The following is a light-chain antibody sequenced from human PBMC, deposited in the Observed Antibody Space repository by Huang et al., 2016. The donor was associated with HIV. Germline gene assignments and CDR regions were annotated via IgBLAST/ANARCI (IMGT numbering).Light chain of an antibody. V-gene: IGKV3-15*01. J-gene: IGKJ1*01. CDR3: QQYDNWPRT. CDR2: GAS. CDR1: QHITSN. Sequence: EIVMTQSPATLSVSPGERATLSCRASQHITSNLAWYQQKPGQAPRLLIYGASTRATGIPARFSGIGSGTEFTLTIRSLQSEDFAVYYCQQYDNWPRTFGQGTKVEIK.